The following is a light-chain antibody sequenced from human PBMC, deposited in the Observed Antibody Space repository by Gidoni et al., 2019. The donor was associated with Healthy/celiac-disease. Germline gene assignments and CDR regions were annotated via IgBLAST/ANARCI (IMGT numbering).Light chain of an antibody. CDR2: DVS. CDR3: SSYTSSSAVV. J-gene: IGLJ2*01. Sequence: PALTQPASVPGSPGQSITISCTGTSSDVGGYNYVSWYQQHPGKAPKLMIYDVSNRPSGVSNRFSGSKSGNTASLTISGLQAEDEADYYCSSYTSSSAVVFGGGTKLTVL. CDR1: SSDVGGYNY. V-gene: IGLV2-14*03.